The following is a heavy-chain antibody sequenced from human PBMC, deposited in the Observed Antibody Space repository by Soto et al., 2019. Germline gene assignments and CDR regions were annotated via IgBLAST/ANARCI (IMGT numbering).Heavy chain of an antibody. J-gene: IGHJ6*02. V-gene: IGHV3-33*01. Sequence: PGGSLRLSCAASGFNFSSYGMHWVRQAPGKGLEWVAVIWYDGSNKYYADSVKGRFTISRDNSKNTLYLQMNSLRAEDTAVYYCARADYDILTGYHYYYGMDVWGQGTTVTVSS. CDR2: IWYDGSNK. CDR3: ARADYDILTGYHYYYGMDV. D-gene: IGHD3-9*01. CDR1: GFNFSSYG.